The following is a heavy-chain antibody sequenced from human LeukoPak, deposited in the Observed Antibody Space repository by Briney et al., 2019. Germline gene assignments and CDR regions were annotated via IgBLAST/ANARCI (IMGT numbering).Heavy chain of an antibody. Sequence: SETLSLTCAVYGGSFSGYYWSWIRQPPGKGLEWLGEINHSGSTNYNPSLKSRVTISVDTSKNQFSLKLSSVTAADTAVYYCARALPIVVVVAATQNWFDPWGQGTLVTVSS. CDR1: GGSFSGYY. J-gene: IGHJ5*02. D-gene: IGHD2-15*01. V-gene: IGHV4-34*01. CDR2: INHSGST. CDR3: ARALPIVVVVAATQNWFDP.